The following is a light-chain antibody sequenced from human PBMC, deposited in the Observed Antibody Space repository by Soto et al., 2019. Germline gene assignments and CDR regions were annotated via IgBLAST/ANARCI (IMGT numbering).Light chain of an antibody. CDR1: QSISHW. J-gene: IGKJ4*01. CDR2: KAS. Sequence: DVQMTQSPSTLSASVGDRVTITCRASQSISHWVAWYKHTPGKAPKLLIHKASILESGVPSRFSGSGSGTEFTLTISSLQPDDFATYYCQQYNDYSLAFGGGTKVDIK. V-gene: IGKV1-5*03. CDR3: QQYNDYSLA.